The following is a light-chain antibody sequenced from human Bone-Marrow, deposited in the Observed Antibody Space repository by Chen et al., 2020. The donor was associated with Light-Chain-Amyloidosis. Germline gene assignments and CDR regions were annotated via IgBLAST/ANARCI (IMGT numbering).Light chain of an antibody. CDR1: ESVSTSH. J-gene: IGKJ2*01. V-gene: IGKV3-20*01. Sequence: EIVLTQSPCTLSLSPGERATLSCRARESVSTSHLSWYQQKPGQSPRLLIYGASSRATGIPDRFSGSGSGTEFTLTISRLEPEDFAVYYCQQYGGSPAYTFGQGTKLEMK. CDR3: QQYGGSPAYT. CDR2: GAS.